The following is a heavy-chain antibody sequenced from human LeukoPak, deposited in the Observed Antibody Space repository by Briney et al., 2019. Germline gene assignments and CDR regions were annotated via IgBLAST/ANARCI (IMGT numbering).Heavy chain of an antibody. CDR1: GFTFSSYA. Sequence: GGSLRLSCAASGFTFSSYAMSWVRQAPGKGLEWVSVISAADGDNTYYADSVKGRFSISRDNSNYTLHLQMNSLRAEDTAVFYCAKFKGHYYYDSSGYCDNWGQGALVTVSS. D-gene: IGHD3-22*01. CDR2: ISAADGDNT. CDR3: AKFKGHYYYDSSGYCDN. J-gene: IGHJ4*02. V-gene: IGHV3-23*01.